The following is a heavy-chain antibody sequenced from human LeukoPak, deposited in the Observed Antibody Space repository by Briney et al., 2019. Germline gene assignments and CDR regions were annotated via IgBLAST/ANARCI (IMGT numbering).Heavy chain of an antibody. D-gene: IGHD5-18*01. J-gene: IGHJ4*02. V-gene: IGHV4-39*01. CDR1: GDSISSSSYF. Sequence: SETLSLTCTVSGDSISSSSYFWGWIRQPPGKGLEWIASVSYSATTSYNPSLKSRVTISLDTSKNQFPLKVNSVAAADTAVYYCARHTYSIFYFDYWGQGTLVTVSS. CDR3: ARHTYSIFYFDY. CDR2: VSYSATT.